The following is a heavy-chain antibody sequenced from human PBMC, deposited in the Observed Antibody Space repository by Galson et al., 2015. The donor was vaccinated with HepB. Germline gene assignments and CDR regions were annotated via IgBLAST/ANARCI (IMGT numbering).Heavy chain of an antibody. CDR2: IIPIFGTA. CDR1: GGTFSSYA. D-gene: IGHD3-10*01. V-gene: IGHV1-69*06. CDR3: ARDLKGFGELFHSYNWFDP. Sequence: SVKVSCKASGGTFSSYAISWVRQAPGQGLEWMGGIIPIFGTANYAQKFQGRVTITADKSTSTAYMELSSLRSEDTAVYYCARDLKGFGELFHSYNWFDPWGQGTLVTVSS. J-gene: IGHJ5*02.